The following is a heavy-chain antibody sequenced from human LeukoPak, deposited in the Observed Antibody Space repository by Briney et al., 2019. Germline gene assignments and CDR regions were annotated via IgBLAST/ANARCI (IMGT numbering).Heavy chain of an antibody. CDR1: GGSISSGDYY. J-gene: IGHJ4*02. V-gene: IGHV4-30-4*01. Sequence: SETLSLTCTVSGGSISSGDYYWSWIRLPPGKGLEWIGYIYYSGSTYYNPSLKSRVTISVDTSKNQFSLKLSSVTAADTAVYYCARGDILTGYYKPPPGYWGQGTLVTVSS. CDR3: ARGDILTGYYKPPPGY. CDR2: IYYSGST. D-gene: IGHD3-9*01.